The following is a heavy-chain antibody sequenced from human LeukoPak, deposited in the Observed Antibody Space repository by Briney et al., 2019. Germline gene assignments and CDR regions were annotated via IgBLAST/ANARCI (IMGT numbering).Heavy chain of an antibody. V-gene: IGHV3-23*01. D-gene: IGHD3-10*01. CDR2: ISGSGGST. CDR3: AREVRGVIIRNNWFDP. Sequence: GGSLRLSCAASGFTFSTYAMSWVRQAPGKGLEWVSAISGSGGSTYYADSVKGRFTISRDNAKNSLYLQMNSLRAEDTAVYYCAREVRGVIIRNNWFDPWGQGTLVTVSS. CDR1: GFTFSTYA. J-gene: IGHJ5*02.